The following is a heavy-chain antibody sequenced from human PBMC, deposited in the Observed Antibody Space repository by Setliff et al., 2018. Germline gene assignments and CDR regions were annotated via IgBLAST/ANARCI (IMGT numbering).Heavy chain of an antibody. J-gene: IGHJ4*02. CDR2: ISNRGST. V-gene: IGHV4-59*11. CDR3: ALSDHYPFYYDY. D-gene: IGHD3-3*01. CDR1: GDYISSQY. Sequence: SETLSLTCTVSGDYISSQYWSWIRQPPGKGLEWIGYISNRGSTDDNPSLKSRVTISEDTSRSQFSLKLTSVTTADTAVYYCALSDHYPFYYDYWGLGTLVTVSS.